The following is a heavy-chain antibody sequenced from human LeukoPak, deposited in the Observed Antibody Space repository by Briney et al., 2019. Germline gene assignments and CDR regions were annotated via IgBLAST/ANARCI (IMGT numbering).Heavy chain of an antibody. CDR1: GYTFTGYY. J-gene: IGHJ5*02. CDR3: ARDGPEDYDILTGYYLSSWFDP. D-gene: IGHD3-9*01. CDR2: INPNSGGT. V-gene: IGHV1-2*02. Sequence: GASVKVSCKASGYTFTGYYMHWVRQAPGQGLEWMGWINPNSGGTNYAQKFQGRVTMTRDTSISSAYMELSRLRSDDTAVYYCARDGPEDYDILTGYYLSSWFDPWGQGTLVTVSS.